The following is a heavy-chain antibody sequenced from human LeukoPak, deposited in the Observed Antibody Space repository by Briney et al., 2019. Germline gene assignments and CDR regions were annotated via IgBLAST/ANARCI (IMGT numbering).Heavy chain of an antibody. CDR3: AKDIGIAAAGPFDY. CDR2: ISYDGSNK. Sequence: GRSLRLSCAASGFTFSSYGMHWVRQAPGKGLEWVAVISYDGSNKYYADSVKGRFTISRDNSKNTLYLQMNSLRAEDTAVYYCAKDIGIAAAGPFDYWGQGTLVTVSS. V-gene: IGHV3-30*18. CDR1: GFTFSSYG. D-gene: IGHD6-13*01. J-gene: IGHJ4*02.